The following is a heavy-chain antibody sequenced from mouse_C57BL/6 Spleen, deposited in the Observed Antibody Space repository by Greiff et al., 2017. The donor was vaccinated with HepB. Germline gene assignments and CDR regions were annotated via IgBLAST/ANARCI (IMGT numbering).Heavy chain of an antibody. J-gene: IGHJ4*01. CDR3: ARLTTVYYAMDY. V-gene: IGHV5-12*01. Sequence: DVHLVESGGGLVQPGGSLKLSCAASGFTFSDYYMYWVRQTPEKRLEWVAYISNGGGSTYYPDTVKGRFTISRDNAKNTLYLQMSRLKSEDTAMYYCARLTTVYYAMDYWGQGTSVTVSS. CDR2: ISNGGGST. D-gene: IGHD1-1*01. CDR1: GFTFSDYY.